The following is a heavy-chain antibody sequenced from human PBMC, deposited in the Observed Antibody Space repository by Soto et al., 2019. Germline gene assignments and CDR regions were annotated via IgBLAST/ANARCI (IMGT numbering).Heavy chain of an antibody. Sequence: HVQLQESGPGLVKPSETLSLICTVSGDSISSYYWSWIRQPPGKGLEWIGFIYYTGSTNYNPSLKRRVTISVDTSKNQLSLKLSSVTAADPAVYYCARRAGAVPGSIDFWGQGTLVTVSS. CDR3: ARRAGAVPGSIDF. CDR2: IYYTGST. J-gene: IGHJ4*02. D-gene: IGHD6-19*01. CDR1: GDSISSYY. V-gene: IGHV4-59*08.